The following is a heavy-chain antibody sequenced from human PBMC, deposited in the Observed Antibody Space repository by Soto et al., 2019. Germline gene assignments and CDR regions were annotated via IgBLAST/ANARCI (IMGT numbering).Heavy chain of an antibody. Sequence: ASVKVSCKASGYTFASYGISWVRQAPGQGLEWMGWISTYIGNTKHAKRVQGRVTMTTDTSTTTAYMELRSLRSDDTAVYYCARDRIKWYHGKSYYYKYGTDVWGQGTTVPVYS. V-gene: IGHV1-18*04. J-gene: IGHJ6*02. CDR1: GYTFASYG. D-gene: IGHD2-2*01. CDR2: ISTYIGNT. CDR3: ARDRIKWYHGKSYYYKYGTDV.